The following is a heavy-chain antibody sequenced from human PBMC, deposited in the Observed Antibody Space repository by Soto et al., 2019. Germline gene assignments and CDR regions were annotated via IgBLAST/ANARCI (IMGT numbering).Heavy chain of an antibody. J-gene: IGHJ4*02. CDR2: ISGSGGST. CDR3: AKDNKELYYYDSSGYSTTQYFAY. CDR1: GFTFSSYA. V-gene: IGHV3-23*01. Sequence: GGSLRLSCAASGFTFSSYAMSWVRQAPGKGLEWVSAISGSGGSTYYADSVKGRFTISRDNSKNTLYLQMNSLRAEDTAVYYCAKDNKELYYYDSSGYSTTQYFAYWGQGTLVTVSS. D-gene: IGHD3-22*01.